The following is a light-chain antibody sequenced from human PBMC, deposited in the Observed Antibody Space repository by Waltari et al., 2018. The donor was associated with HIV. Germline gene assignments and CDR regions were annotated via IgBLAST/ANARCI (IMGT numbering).Light chain of an antibody. CDR3: AAWDDYLNGYV. CDR2: YDD. J-gene: IGLJ1*01. Sequence: QSVLTQPPSVSEAPRQRVTISCSGRSSNIANNAVNLYQQFPGKAPKLLIYYDDLLSSGVSDRFSGSKSGTSASLAIRGLQSEDEAEYYCAAWDDYLNGYVFGSGTKVTVL. CDR1: SSNIANNA. V-gene: IGLV1-36*01.